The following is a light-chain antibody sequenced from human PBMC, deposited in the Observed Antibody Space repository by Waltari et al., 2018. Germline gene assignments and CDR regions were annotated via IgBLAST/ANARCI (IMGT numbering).Light chain of an antibody. CDR2: EVT. CDR3: SSYAGSNNV. J-gene: IGLJ1*01. CDR1: SSDVGGYNY. Sequence: QSALTQPPSASGSPGQSVAISCTGTSSDVGGYNYVSWYQQHPRKAPKLMIYEVTKRPSWVPDRFSGSKSGNTASLTVSGLQAEDEADYYCSSYAGSNNVFGTGTKVTVL. V-gene: IGLV2-8*01.